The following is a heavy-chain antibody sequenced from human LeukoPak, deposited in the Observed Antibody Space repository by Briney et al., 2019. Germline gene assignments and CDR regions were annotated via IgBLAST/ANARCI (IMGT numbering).Heavy chain of an antibody. Sequence: SETLSLTCTVSGGSFSSYYWSWIRQPPGKGLEWIGYTYYSGSTNYNPSLKSRVTISVDTSKNQFSLKLSSVTAAGTAVYYCASGGFGRITMIVVAVDAFDIWGQGTMVTVSS. CDR2: TYYSGST. CDR1: GGSFSSYY. D-gene: IGHD3-22*01. CDR3: ASGGFGRITMIVVAVDAFDI. J-gene: IGHJ3*02. V-gene: IGHV4-59*12.